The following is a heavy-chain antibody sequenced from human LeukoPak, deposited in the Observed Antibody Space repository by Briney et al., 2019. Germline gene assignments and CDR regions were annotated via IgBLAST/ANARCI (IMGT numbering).Heavy chain of an antibody. CDR1: GYTFTSYG. Sequence: ASVKVSCKASGYTFTSYGISWVRQASGQGLEWMGWISAYNGNTNYAQKLQGRVTMTTDTSTSTAYMELRSLRSDDTAVYYCARVVTMVRGVIIDYFGYWGQGTLVTVSS. CDR3: ARVVTMVRGVIIDYFGY. CDR2: ISAYNGNT. J-gene: IGHJ4*02. V-gene: IGHV1-18*01. D-gene: IGHD3-10*01.